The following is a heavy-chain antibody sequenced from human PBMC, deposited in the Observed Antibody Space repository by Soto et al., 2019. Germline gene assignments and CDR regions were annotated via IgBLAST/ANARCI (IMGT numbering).Heavy chain of an antibody. Sequence: QGVLVQSGGDVKKPGASVKVSCKASGFTFSRYAITWVRQAPGQGLEWMGFISGYNGNTNYAQNLQGRVTMTTDTSTTTAYMELGSLTSDDTAVYYCARGLTSGAVAGPNDAFDIWGQGTMVTVSS. J-gene: IGHJ3*02. CDR3: ARGLTSGAVAGPNDAFDI. CDR2: ISGYNGNT. D-gene: IGHD6-19*01. V-gene: IGHV1-18*01. CDR1: GFTFSRYA.